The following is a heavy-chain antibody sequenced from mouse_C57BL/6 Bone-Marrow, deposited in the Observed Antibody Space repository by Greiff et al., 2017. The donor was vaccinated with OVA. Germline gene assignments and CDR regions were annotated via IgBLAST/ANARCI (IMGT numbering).Heavy chain of an antibody. CDR2: IYPGGGNT. Sequence: QVQLQQSGAELVRPGASVKLSCKASGYAFTSYCISWVKQRPGQGLEWIGEIYPGGGNTYYNGKFKGKATLTADKSSSTAYMELRSLTSEDSAVYFWAREGLLWGYYAMDYWGQGTSVTVSS. CDR1: GYAFTSYC. V-gene: IGHV1-81*01. CDR3: AREGLLWGYYAMDY. D-gene: IGHD2-1*01. J-gene: IGHJ4*01.